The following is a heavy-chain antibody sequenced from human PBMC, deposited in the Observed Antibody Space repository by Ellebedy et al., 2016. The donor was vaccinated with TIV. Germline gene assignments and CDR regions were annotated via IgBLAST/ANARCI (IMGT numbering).Heavy chain of an antibody. CDR1: GGSISTYY. J-gene: IGHJ6*02. D-gene: IGHD3-9*01. V-gene: IGHV4-59*08. CDR3: ARGPLRYFDWVYYYHGMDV. Sequence: MPSETLSLTCTVSGGSISTYYWSWIRQPPGQGLEWIGSIYYSGYTEYNPSLKSHVTRSLNTSKDQFSLRLSSVTAADTAVYYCARGPLRYFDWVYYYHGMDVWGQGTTVTVSS. CDR2: IYYSGYT.